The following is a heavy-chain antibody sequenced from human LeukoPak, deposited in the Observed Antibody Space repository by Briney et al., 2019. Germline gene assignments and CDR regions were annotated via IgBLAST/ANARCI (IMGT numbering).Heavy chain of an antibody. J-gene: IGHJ6*02. CDR2: ISWNSGSI. CDR3: ANGYYYYGMDV. Sequence: SLRLSCAASGFTFDDYAMHWVRQAPGKGLEWVSGISWNSGSIGYADSVKGRFTISRDNAKNSLYLQMNSLRAEDTALYYCANGYYYYGMDVWGQGTTVTVSS. V-gene: IGHV3-9*01. CDR1: GFTFDDYA.